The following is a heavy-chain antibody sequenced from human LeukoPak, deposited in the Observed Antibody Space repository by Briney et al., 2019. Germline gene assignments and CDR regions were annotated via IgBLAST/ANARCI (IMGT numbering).Heavy chain of an antibody. Sequence: GGSLRLSCAASGFTFSSYWMHWVRQTPGKGLMWVSRIESDGSTIYADSVKDRFAISRDNGKNTVYLQMNSLRVDDTAMYYCARAVTYFYGSVTYDWFDPWGQGTLVTVSS. CDR3: ARAVTYFYGSVTYDWFDP. CDR2: IESDGST. J-gene: IGHJ5*02. V-gene: IGHV3-74*01. D-gene: IGHD3-10*01. CDR1: GFTFSSYW.